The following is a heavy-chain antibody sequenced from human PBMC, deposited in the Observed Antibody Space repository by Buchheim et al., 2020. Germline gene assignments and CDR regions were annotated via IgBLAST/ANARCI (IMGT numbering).Heavy chain of an antibody. CDR3: ARDRYCSGGSCPDNWFDP. Sequence: QLQLQESGPGLVKPSETLSLTCTVSGGSISSSSYYWGWIRQPPGKGLEWIGSIYYSGSTYYNPSLKSRVTISVDTSTTQFSLKLSSVTAADTAVYYCARDRYCSGGSCPDNWFDPWGQGTL. V-gene: IGHV4-39*07. J-gene: IGHJ5*02. CDR1: GGSISSSSYY. D-gene: IGHD2-15*01. CDR2: IYYSGST.